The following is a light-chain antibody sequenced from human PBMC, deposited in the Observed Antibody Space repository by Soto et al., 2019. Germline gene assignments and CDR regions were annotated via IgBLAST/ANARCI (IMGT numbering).Light chain of an antibody. CDR3: KQYNSYWT. V-gene: IGKV1-5*01. Sequence: KMTQSPSTLSGSVADRVTITCRACQSIGNWLAWYQQKPGKAPKLLIYDASSLESGVPSRFSGGGSGTEFTLTISSLQPDDFATYYRKQYNSYWTVGQGTKVDI. CDR1: QSIGNW. CDR2: DAS. J-gene: IGKJ1*01.